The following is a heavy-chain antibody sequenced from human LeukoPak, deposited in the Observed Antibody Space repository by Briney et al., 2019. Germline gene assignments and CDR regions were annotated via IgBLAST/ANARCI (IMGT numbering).Heavy chain of an antibody. Sequence: GASVKVSFKASGYTFTSYGISWVRQAPGQGLEWMGWISAYNGNTNYAQKLQGRVTMTTDTSMSTAYMELRSLRSDDTAVYYCARVMAYDSSGYRYYFDYWGQGTLVTVSS. CDR3: ARVMAYDSSGYRYYFDY. J-gene: IGHJ4*02. CDR2: ISAYNGNT. V-gene: IGHV1-18*01. D-gene: IGHD3-22*01. CDR1: GYTFTSYG.